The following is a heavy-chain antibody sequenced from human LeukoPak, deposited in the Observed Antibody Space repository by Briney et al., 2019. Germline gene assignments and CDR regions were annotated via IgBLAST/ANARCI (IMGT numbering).Heavy chain of an antibody. D-gene: IGHD5-18*01. J-gene: IGHJ6*02. CDR2: INHSGST. CDR1: GGSFSGYY. Sequence: PSETLSLTCAVYGGSFSGYYWSWIRQPPGKGLEWIGEINHSGSTNYNPSPKSRVTISVDTSKNRFSLKLSSVTAADTAVYYCARRQLWDIYYYGMDVWGQGTTVTVSS. CDR3: ARRQLWDIYYYGMDV. V-gene: IGHV4-34*01.